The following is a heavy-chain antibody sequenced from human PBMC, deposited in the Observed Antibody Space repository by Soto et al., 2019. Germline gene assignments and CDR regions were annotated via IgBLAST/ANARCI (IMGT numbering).Heavy chain of an antibody. CDR1: GGSFNSYF. CDR2: VTPSGGS. D-gene: IGHD2-15*01. V-gene: IGHV4-34*01. J-gene: IGHJ3*02. CDR3: TTSGRRWPDAFDI. Sequence: QVQLQQWGAGLLKPSETLSLTCAVYGGSFNSYFWNWVRQPPGKGLESIGEVTPSGGSNYNPSLKSRVTISKDTSKNQFSLKVTSVTAADTAVYYCTTSGRRWPDAFDIWAQGAMVTVSP.